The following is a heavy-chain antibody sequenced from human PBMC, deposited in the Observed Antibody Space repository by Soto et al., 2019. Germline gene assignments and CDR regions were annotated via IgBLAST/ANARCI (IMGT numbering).Heavy chain of an antibody. J-gene: IGHJ5*02. D-gene: IGHD4-17*01. V-gene: IGHV1-2*02. Sequence: QAQLVQSGAAVRKPGASVTVSCKASGYSFIAYFIHWVRQAPGQGFEWVGWINPNNGATNIARKFQGRVTMTRDTSISTAYMEVRRLRSGDTAVFYCARVLTSVTTGELDPWGQGTLVTVSS. CDR1: GYSFIAYF. CDR3: ARVLTSVTTGELDP. CDR2: INPNNGAT.